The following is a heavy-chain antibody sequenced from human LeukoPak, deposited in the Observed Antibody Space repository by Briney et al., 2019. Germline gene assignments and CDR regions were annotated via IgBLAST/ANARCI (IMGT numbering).Heavy chain of an antibody. D-gene: IGHD3-22*01. Sequence: SETLSLTCSVSGGSLSSSRYFWAWIRQPPGKGLDWIGSIYNSGTTHYTASLKSRVSMSLDRSRNQFSLRLNSVTAADTAVYYCVRGYGYYLGQFDPWGQGTLVTVSS. CDR3: VRGYGYYLGQFDP. CDR2: IYNSGTT. J-gene: IGHJ5*02. V-gene: IGHV4-39*07. CDR1: GGSLSSSRYF.